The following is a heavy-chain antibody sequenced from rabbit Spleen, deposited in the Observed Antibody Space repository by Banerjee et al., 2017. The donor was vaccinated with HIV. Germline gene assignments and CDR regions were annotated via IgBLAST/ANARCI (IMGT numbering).Heavy chain of an antibody. CDR3: ARDTGSSFSSYGMDL. J-gene: IGHJ6*01. CDR2: IAGGSSGFT. CDR1: GFSFSSSDY. V-gene: IGHV1S40*01. D-gene: IGHD8-1*01. Sequence: QSLEESGGDLVKPGASLTLTCTASGFSFSSSDYMCWVRQAPGKGLEWISCIAGGSSGFTYSATWAKGRCTISKTSSTTVTLQMTSLTVADRATYFCARDTGSSFSSYGMDLWGPGTLVTVS.